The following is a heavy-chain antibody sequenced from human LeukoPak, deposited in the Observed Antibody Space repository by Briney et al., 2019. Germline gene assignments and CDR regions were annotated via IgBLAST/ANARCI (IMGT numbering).Heavy chain of an antibody. CDR3: ARHRSGWLQSSFDY. Sequence: PSETLSLTCSVSGGSISSSSSYWGWIRQPPGKGLEWIGSIYYSGSSFDNPALKSRVTISVDTSKNQFSLELSSVTAADTAVYYCARHRSGWLQSSFDYWGQGTLVTVSS. V-gene: IGHV4-39*01. CDR2: IYYSGSS. CDR1: GGSISSSSSY. J-gene: IGHJ4*02. D-gene: IGHD5-24*01.